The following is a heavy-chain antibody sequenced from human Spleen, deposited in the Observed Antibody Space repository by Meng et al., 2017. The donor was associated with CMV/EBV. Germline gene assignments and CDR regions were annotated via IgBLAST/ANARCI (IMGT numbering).Heavy chain of an antibody. V-gene: IGHV3-23*01. Sequence: FSSYAMGWARQAPGKGLEWVSAMSGSGGRTFYADSVKGRFTISRDNSKNTLYLLMNSLRAEDTAVYYCAKDLGLGYCSTTTCPSFDYWGQGTLVTVSS. CDR2: MSGSGGRT. CDR1: FSSYA. CDR3: AKDLGLGYCSTTTCPSFDY. J-gene: IGHJ4*02. D-gene: IGHD2-2*01.